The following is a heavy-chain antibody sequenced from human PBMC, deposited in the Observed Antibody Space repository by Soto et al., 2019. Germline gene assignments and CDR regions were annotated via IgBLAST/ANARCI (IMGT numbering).Heavy chain of an antibody. Sequence: QVQLQESGPGLVKPSQTLSLTCTVSGGSISSGGYYWSWIRQHPGKGLEWLGYIYYSGSTYSNPSLKSRVTIAVDTSENQFSLKLSSVTAAYTAVYSGARASQYDSSGDYHDVTGFDIWGQGTMVTVSS. CDR2: IYYSGST. J-gene: IGHJ3*02. V-gene: IGHV4-31*03. CDR3: ARASQYDSSGDYHDVTGFDI. CDR1: GGSISSGGYY. D-gene: IGHD3-22*01.